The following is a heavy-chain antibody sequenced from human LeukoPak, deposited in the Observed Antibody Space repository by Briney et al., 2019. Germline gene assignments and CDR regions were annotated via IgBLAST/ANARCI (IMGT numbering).Heavy chain of an antibody. Sequence: ASLKVSCKTSGYIFTGHYIHWVRQAPGQGLEWVGWINPNSGDTDYAQKFQDRVTMTRDTSISTAYMELSSLRSDDTAVYYCARGFCSTISCHNLDYWGQGTLVTVSS. CDR3: ARGFCSTISCHNLDY. CDR1: GYIFTGHY. CDR2: INPNSGDT. J-gene: IGHJ4*02. V-gene: IGHV1-2*02. D-gene: IGHD2-2*02.